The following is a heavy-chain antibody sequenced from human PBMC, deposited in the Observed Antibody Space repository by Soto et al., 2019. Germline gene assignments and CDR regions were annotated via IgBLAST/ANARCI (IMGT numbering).Heavy chain of an antibody. Sequence: GGSLRLSCAVSGFTFSDYYMTWIRQAPGKGLEWVSYISSSTSHTNYADSVKGRFTISRDNAKNSLFLQMNSLRAEDTAVYYCARGRGAAADYFDFWGQGTLVTVS. CDR3: ARGRGAAADYFDF. CDR2: ISSSTSHT. V-gene: IGHV3-11*05. J-gene: IGHJ4*02. CDR1: GFTFSDYY. D-gene: IGHD6-13*01.